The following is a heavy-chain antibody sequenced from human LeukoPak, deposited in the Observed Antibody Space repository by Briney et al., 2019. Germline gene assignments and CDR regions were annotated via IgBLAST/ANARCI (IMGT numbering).Heavy chain of an antibody. D-gene: IGHD3-22*01. CDR2: IYYSGST. CDR3: ATSDGTYDSSGYNGY. Sequence: SETLSLTCTVSGVSISSSSYYWGWIRQPPGKGLEWIGSIYYSGSTYYNPSLKSRVTISVDTSKNQFSLKLSSVTAADTAVYYCATSDGTYDSSGYNGYWGQGTLVTVSS. CDR1: GVSISSSSYY. J-gene: IGHJ4*02. V-gene: IGHV4-39*07.